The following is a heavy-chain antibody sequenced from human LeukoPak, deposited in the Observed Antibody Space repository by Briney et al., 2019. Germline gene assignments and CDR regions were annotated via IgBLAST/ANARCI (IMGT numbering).Heavy chain of an antibody. CDR2: INSGTTTI. D-gene: IGHD2-2*01. CDR3: ARRYCSSTSCTLDY. J-gene: IGHJ4*02. V-gene: IGHV3-48*04. Sequence: GSLRLSCAASGFTFNSYSMNWVRQAPGKGLEWVSYINSGTTTIYYADSVKGRFTISRDNAKNSLYLQMNSLRAEDTAVYYCARRYCSSTSCTLDYWGQGTLVTVSS. CDR1: GFTFNSYS.